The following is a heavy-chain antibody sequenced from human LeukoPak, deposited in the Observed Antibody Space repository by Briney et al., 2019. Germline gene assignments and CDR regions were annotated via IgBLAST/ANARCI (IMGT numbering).Heavy chain of an antibody. CDR2: IYPGDSDT. Sequence: GESLEISCKTSGYNFTTFWIGWVRQMPGKGLEWMGIIYPGDSDTRYSPSFQGQVTISADKSINTVYLHWNSLKASDTAMYYCARHPIAAGGAYNWFDPWGQGTLVTVSS. V-gene: IGHV5-51*01. CDR3: ARHPIAAGGAYNWFDP. D-gene: IGHD6-13*01. CDR1: GYNFTTFW. J-gene: IGHJ5*02.